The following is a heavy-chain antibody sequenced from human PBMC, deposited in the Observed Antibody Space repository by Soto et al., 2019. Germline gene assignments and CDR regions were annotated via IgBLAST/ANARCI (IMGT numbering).Heavy chain of an antibody. CDR2: IYYSGST. Sequence: QVQLQESGPGLVKPSETLSLTCTVSGGSISSYYWSWIRQPPGKGLEWIGYIYYSGSTNYNPSLKSRVPISVDPSKNPFSLKLSSVAAAYTAVSGCARRWGAAVDYWGQGTLVTVSS. V-gene: IGHV4-59*08. CDR3: ARRWGAAVDY. D-gene: IGHD1-26*01. CDR1: GGSISSYY. J-gene: IGHJ4*02.